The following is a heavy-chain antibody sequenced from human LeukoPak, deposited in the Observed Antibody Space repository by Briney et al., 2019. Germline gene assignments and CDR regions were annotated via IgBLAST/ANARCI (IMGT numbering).Heavy chain of an antibody. V-gene: IGHV4-59*02. CDR2: IYYSGST. J-gene: IGHJ5*02. D-gene: IGHD6-19*01. CDR3: AREDSSGWYTWWFDP. CDR1: GGSVSSYY. Sequence: SETMSLTCTVSGGSVSSYYWSWVRQPPGKGLEWIGYIYYSGSTNYNPSLKSRVTISVDTSKNQFSLKLSSVTAADTAVYYCAREDSSGWYTWWFDPWGQGTLVTVSS.